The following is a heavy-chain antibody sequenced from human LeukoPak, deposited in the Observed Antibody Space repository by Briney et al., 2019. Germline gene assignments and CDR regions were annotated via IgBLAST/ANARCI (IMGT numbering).Heavy chain of an antibody. J-gene: IGHJ4*02. V-gene: IGHV3-23*01. Sequence: GGSLRLSCAASGFTFSSYAMSWVRQAPGKGLEWVSAISGSGGSTYCADSVKGRFTISRDNSKNTLYLQMNSLRAEDTAVYYCAIPNYYDSSGYYYWGQGTLVTVSS. CDR1: GFTFSSYA. CDR2: ISGSGGST. D-gene: IGHD3-22*01. CDR3: AIPNYYDSSGYYY.